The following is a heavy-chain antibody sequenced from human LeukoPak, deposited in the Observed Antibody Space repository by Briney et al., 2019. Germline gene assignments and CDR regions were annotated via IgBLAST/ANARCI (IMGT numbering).Heavy chain of an antibody. D-gene: IGHD2-2*01. CDR1: GFTFSSYG. CDR3: AKDPIGYCSSTSCLGDNWFDP. Sequence: GGSLRPSCAASGFTFSSYGMHWVRQAPGKGLEWVAFIRYDGSNKYYADSVKGRFTISRDNSKNTLYLQMNSLRAEDTAVYYCAKDPIGYCSSTSCLGDNWFDPWGQGTLVTVSS. CDR2: IRYDGSNK. J-gene: IGHJ5*02. V-gene: IGHV3-30*02.